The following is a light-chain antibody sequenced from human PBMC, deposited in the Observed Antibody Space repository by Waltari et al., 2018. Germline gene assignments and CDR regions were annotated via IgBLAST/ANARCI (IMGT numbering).Light chain of an antibody. V-gene: IGKV1-39*01. Sequence: DIQMTQFPTSLSASVEDRVTITCRAIQTITNYLNWYQQKSGKAPRLLIYGASNLQGGVPSRFRGSGSGTDFTLTISNLQPEDFATYYCQQTYITPRTFGQGTKVEIK. CDR3: QQTYITPRT. CDR2: GAS. CDR1: QTITNY. J-gene: IGKJ1*01.